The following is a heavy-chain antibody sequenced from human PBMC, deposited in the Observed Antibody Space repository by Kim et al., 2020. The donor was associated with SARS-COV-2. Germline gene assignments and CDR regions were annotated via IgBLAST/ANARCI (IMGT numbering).Heavy chain of an antibody. CDR1: GGSISTYH. J-gene: IGHJ5*02. V-gene: IGHV4-59*08. Sequence: SETLSLTCTVSGGSISTYHWTWIRQPPGKGLEWIGYVSYSGSTNYNPSLKSRVTISIDTSRNQFSLKLSSVTAADTAVYYCARHGEDFGSGYFDPWGQGTLVTVSS. D-gene: IGHD3-10*01. CDR3: ARHGEDFGSGYFDP. CDR2: VSYSGST.